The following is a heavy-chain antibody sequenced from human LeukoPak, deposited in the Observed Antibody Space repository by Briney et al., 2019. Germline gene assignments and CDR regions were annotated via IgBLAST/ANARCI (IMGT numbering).Heavy chain of an antibody. CDR1: GGTFSSYA. D-gene: IGHD3-10*01. V-gene: IGHV1-69*05. J-gene: IGHJ3*02. CDR2: IIPIFGTA. Sequence: SVKVSCKASGGTFSSYAISWVRQAPGQGLEWMGGIIPIFGTANYAQKFQGRVTITTDESTSTAYMELSSLRSEDTAVYYCASVVAESHAFDIWGQGTMVTVSS. CDR3: ASVVAESHAFDI.